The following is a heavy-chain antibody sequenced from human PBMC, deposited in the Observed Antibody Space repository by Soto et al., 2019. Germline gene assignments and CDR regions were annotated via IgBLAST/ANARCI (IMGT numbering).Heavy chain of an antibody. CDR1: GFTFSSYA. Sequence: EVQLLESGGGLVQPGESLRLSCAASGFTFSSYAMSWVRQAPGKGLEWVSTISGSGGSTYYADSVKGRFTISRDNSKNQLYLQMNSLRAEDTAVYYCAKDPVGCSSTSCPFGSYYGMDVWGQGTTVTVSS. CDR2: ISGSGGST. D-gene: IGHD2-2*01. V-gene: IGHV3-23*01. J-gene: IGHJ6*02. CDR3: AKDPVGCSSTSCPFGSYYGMDV.